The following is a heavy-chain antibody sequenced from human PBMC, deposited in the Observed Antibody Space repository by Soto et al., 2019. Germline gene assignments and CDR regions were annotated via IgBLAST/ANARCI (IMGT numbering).Heavy chain of an antibody. V-gene: IGHV1-69*06. D-gene: IGHD1-1*01. J-gene: IGHJ5*02. Sequence: SVKVSCKASGGTFSSYAISWVRQAPGQGLEWMGGIIPIFGTANYAQKFQGRVTITADKSTSTAYMELSSLRSEDTAVYYCARDHLLPTNWVNNWFDPWGQGTLVTVSS. CDR2: IIPIFGTA. CDR3: ARDHLLPTNWVNNWFDP. CDR1: GGTFSSYA.